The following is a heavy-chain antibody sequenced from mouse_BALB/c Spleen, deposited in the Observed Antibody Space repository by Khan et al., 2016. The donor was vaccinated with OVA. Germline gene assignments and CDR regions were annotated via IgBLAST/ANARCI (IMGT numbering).Heavy chain of an antibody. J-gene: IGHJ3*01. CDR3: ARENYYGSNAWGAY. V-gene: IGHV9-3*02. Sequence: QIQLVQSGPELKKPGETVKISCKASGYTFRNYGINWVKQAPGKGLKWMGWINTNTGEPTYAEEFKGRFAFSLETSASTAYLQLNNLKNQDTATYFCARENYYGSNAWGAYWGQGTVVTVSA. D-gene: IGHD1-1*01. CDR2: INTNTGEP. CDR1: GYTFRNYG.